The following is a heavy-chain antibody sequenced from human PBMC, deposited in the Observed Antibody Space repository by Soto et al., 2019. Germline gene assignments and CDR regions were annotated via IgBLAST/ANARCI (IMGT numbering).Heavy chain of an antibody. CDR2: INAGNGNT. V-gene: IGHV1-3*01. D-gene: IGHD2-2*01. Sequence: ASVKVSCKASGYTFTSYAMHWVRQAPGQRLEWMGWINAGNGNTKYSQKFQGRVTITRDTSASTAYMELSSLRSEDTAVYYCARGSDCSSTSCPKYYYYGMDVWGQGTTVTVSS. CDR3: ARGSDCSSTSCPKYYYYGMDV. CDR1: GYTFTSYA. J-gene: IGHJ6*02.